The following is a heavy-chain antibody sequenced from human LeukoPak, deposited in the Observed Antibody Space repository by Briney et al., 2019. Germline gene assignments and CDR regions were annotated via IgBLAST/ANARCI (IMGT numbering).Heavy chain of an antibody. Sequence: GGSLRLSCAASGFNFSAYEMNWVRQAPGKGLEWVAYYAGSDTTKYYADSVKGRFTISRDNAKNSLYLQMNSLRAEDTALYYCTTLGYHLDSWGQGTLVTVSS. J-gene: IGHJ4*02. D-gene: IGHD3-22*01. CDR3: TTLGYHLDS. CDR2: YAGSDTTK. CDR1: GFNFSAYE. V-gene: IGHV3-48*03.